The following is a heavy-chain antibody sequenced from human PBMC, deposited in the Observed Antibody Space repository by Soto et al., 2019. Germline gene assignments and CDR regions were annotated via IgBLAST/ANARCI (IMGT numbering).Heavy chain of an antibody. CDR2: INHSGST. J-gene: IGHJ6*03. V-gene: IGHV4-34*01. D-gene: IGHD5-18*01. CDR3: ARTGRTAMIYYYYYYMDV. Sequence: SETLSLTCAVYGGSFSGYYWSWIRQPPGKGLEWIGEINHSGSTNYNPSLKSRVTISVDTSKNQFSLKLSSVTAADTAVYYCARTGRTAMIYYYYYYMDVWGKGTTVTVSS. CDR1: GGSFSGYY.